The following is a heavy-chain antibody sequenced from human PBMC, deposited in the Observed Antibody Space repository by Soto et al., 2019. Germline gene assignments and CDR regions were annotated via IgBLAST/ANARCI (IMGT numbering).Heavy chain of an antibody. V-gene: IGHV1-18*01. J-gene: IGHJ3*02. CDR3: ARDLGDILVVVAAHHDAFDI. CDR1: GYTFTSYG. CDR2: ISAYNGNT. Sequence: ASVKVSCKASGYTFTSYGISWVRQAPGQGLEWMGWISAYNGNTNYAQKLQGRVTMTTDTSTSTAYMELRSLRSDDTAVYYCARDLGDILVVVAAHHDAFDIWGPGTRVTVS. D-gene: IGHD2-15*01.